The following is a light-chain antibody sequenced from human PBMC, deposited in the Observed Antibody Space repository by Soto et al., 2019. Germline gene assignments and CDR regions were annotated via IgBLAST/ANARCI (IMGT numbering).Light chain of an antibody. CDR2: DVS. V-gene: IGLV2-14*01. Sequence: QSVLAQPRSVSGSPGQSVTISCTGTSSDVGAYNYVSWYQQHPGKAPKLMTYDVSSRPSGVSNRFSGSKSGNTASLTISALQAEDEADYFCNSYTSSTSRPYVFGTGTKVTVL. J-gene: IGLJ1*01. CDR3: NSYTSSTSRPYV. CDR1: SSDVGAYNY.